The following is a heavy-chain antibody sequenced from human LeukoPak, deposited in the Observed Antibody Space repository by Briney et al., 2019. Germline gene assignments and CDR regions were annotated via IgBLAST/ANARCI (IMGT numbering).Heavy chain of an antibody. CDR2: IIPIFGTA. V-gene: IGHV1-69*05. D-gene: IGHD4-11*01. CDR1: GGTFGSYA. Sequence: SVKVSCKASGGTFGSYAISWVRQAPGQGLEWMGGIIPIFGTANYAQKFQGRVTVTTDESTSTAYMELSSLRSEDTAVYYCARDDYSNSYYYYYYMDVWGKGTTVTVSS. J-gene: IGHJ6*03. CDR3: ARDDYSNSYYYYYYMDV.